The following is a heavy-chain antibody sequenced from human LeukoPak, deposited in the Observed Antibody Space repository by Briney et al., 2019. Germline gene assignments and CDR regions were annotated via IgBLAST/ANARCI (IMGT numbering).Heavy chain of an antibody. V-gene: IGHV3-23*01. CDR1: GFTFSSYA. J-gene: IGHJ4*02. Sequence: GGSPRLSCAASGFTFSSYAMSWVRQAPGKGLEWVSVISGIGGTTYYADSVKGRFTISRDNSKNTLYLQMNSLRAEDTAVYYCAKEGSSWYLDYFDYWGQGTLVTVSS. D-gene: IGHD6-13*01. CDR3: AKEGSSWYLDYFDY. CDR2: ISGIGGTT.